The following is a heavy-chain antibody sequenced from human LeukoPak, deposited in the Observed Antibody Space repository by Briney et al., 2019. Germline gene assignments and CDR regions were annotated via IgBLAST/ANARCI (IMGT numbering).Heavy chain of an antibody. CDR1: GYTFTGYY. V-gene: IGHV1-69*13. J-gene: IGHJ6*03. D-gene: IGHD6-19*01. Sequence: ASVKVSCKASGYTFTGYYMHWVRQAPGQGLEWMGGIIPIFGTANYAQKFQGRVTITADESTSTAYMELSSLRSEDTAVYYCARHSGWSSYYYMDVWGKGTTVTISS. CDR3: ARHSGWSSYYYMDV. CDR2: IIPIFGTA.